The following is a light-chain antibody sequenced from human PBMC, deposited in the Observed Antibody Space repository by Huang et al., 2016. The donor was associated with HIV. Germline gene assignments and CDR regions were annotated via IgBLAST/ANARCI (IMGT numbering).Light chain of an antibody. J-gene: IGKJ1*01. Sequence: DIVMTQSPDSLTVSLGESATIKCRSSQSVLYSSNSKNYLAWFQQKPGRPPRLLIYWASARESVVPDRFSGSGSGTDFTLTIDRLEAEDAAIYYCQQYYRLPQTFGQGTRVEIK. V-gene: IGKV4-1*01. CDR3: QQYYRLPQT. CDR1: QSVLYSSNSKNY. CDR2: WAS.